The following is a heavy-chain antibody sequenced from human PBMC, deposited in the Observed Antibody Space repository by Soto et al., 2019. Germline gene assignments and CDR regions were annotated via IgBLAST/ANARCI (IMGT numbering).Heavy chain of an antibody. V-gene: IGHV4-34*01. J-gene: IGHJ6*02. CDR2: VHPSGST. D-gene: IGHD5-18*01. CDR3: ARGKPSGYRFGPRNFFYYGLDV. Sequence: LSVTCASFSASLGDHYLASILQSPDKGLEWIGEVHPSGSTDYNPSLKCRLTLSLDTAKNQFPLTVASVTAADTAVYFCARGKPSGYRFGPRNFFYYGLDVCGPRTTVTVSS. CDR1: SASLGDHY.